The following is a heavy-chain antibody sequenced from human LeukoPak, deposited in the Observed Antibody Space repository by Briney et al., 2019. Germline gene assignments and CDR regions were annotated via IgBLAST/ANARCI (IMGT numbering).Heavy chain of an antibody. D-gene: IGHD3-22*01. Sequence: GESLKISCKGSGYRFTSYWIGWVRQMPGKGLEWMGIIYPSDSDTRYSPSFQGQVSISADKSISTAYLQWSSLKASDTAMYYCARVLHYYYDSSGYGNWFDPWGQGTLVTVSS. V-gene: IGHV5-51*01. J-gene: IGHJ5*02. CDR1: GYRFTSYW. CDR3: ARVLHYYYDSSGYGNWFDP. CDR2: IYPSDSDT.